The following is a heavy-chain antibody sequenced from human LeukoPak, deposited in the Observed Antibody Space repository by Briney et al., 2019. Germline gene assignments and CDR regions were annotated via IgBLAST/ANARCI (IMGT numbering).Heavy chain of an antibody. D-gene: IGHD3-10*01. CDR1: GFTFSSYW. J-gene: IGHJ3*02. CDR2: IDSDGSST. CDR3: ARDVYYGSGSYSNDAFDI. Sequence: GGSLRLSCAASGFTFSSYWMHWVRQAPGKGLVWVSRIDSDGSSTNYADSVKGRFAISRDNAKNTLYLQMNSLRAEDMAVYYCARDVYYGSGSYSNDAFDIWGQGTMVTVSS. V-gene: IGHV3-74*01.